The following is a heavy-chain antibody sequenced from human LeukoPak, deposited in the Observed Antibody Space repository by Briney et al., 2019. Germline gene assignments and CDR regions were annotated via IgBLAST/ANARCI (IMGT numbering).Heavy chain of an antibody. J-gene: IGHJ4*02. Sequence: GGSLRLSCAASGFTFSSYSMSWVRQAPGKGLEWVSAISGSGGSTYYADSVKGRFTISRDNSKNTLYLQMSSLRAEDTAVYYCAKEGYYDSSGYGDEWGQETLVTVSS. D-gene: IGHD3-22*01. CDR2: ISGSGGST. CDR3: AKEGYYDSSGYGDE. V-gene: IGHV3-23*01. CDR1: GFTFSSYS.